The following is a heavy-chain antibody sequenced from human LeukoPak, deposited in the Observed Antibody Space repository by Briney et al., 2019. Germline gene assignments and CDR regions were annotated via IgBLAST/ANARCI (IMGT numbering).Heavy chain of an antibody. Sequence: GASVKVSCRASGYTFTGYYMSWVRQATGQGLEWVGWMNPNNSDIGYAQKFQGRVTMTRNTSIGTAYMELSSLRSEDTAIYYCVRVPPGTTIYAYWGQGTLVTVSS. CDR3: VRVPPGTTIYAY. CDR1: GYTFTGYY. D-gene: IGHD1-14*01. J-gene: IGHJ4*02. CDR2: MNPNNSDI. V-gene: IGHV1-8*02.